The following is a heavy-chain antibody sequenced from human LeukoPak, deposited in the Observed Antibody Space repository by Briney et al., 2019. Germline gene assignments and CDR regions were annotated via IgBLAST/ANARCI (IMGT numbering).Heavy chain of an antibody. CDR2: IYYSGST. CDR1: GGSISSYY. D-gene: IGHD3-22*01. J-gene: IGHJ4*02. V-gene: IGHV4-59*08. Sequence: SETLSLTCTVSGGSISSYYWSWIRHPPGKGLEWIGYIYYSGSTNYNPSLKSRVTISVDTSKNQFSLKLSSVTAADTAVYYCARAYDSSGYPPFYYFDYWGQGTLVTVSS. CDR3: ARAYDSSGYPPFYYFDY.